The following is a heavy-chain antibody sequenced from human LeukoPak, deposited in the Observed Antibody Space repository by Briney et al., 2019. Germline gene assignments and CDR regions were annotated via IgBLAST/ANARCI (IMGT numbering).Heavy chain of an antibody. J-gene: IGHJ3*02. CDR3: ARLPTYYDFLEDAFDI. Sequence: SETLSLTCTVSGGSISSGGYYWSWIRQPPGKGLEWIGYIYHSGSTYYNPSLKSRVTISVDRSKNQFSLKLSSVTAADTAVYYCARLPTYYDFLEDAFDIWGQGTMVTVSS. CDR1: GGSISSGGYY. V-gene: IGHV4-30-2*01. CDR2: IYHSGST. D-gene: IGHD3-3*01.